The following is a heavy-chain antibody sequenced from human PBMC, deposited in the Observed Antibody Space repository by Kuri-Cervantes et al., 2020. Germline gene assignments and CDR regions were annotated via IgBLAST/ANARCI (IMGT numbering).Heavy chain of an antibody. CDR2: ISSSSSYI. J-gene: IGHJ6*02. D-gene: IGHD6-19*01. CDR1: GFTFSSYS. Sequence: GGSLRLSCAASGFTFSSYSMNWVRQAPGKGLEWVSSISSSSSYIYYADSVKGRFTISRDNAKNSLYLQMNSLRAEDTAVYYCAREVGGGWYFGYYYGMDVWGQGTTVTVSS. CDR3: AREVGGGWYFGYYYGMDV. V-gene: IGHV3-21*01.